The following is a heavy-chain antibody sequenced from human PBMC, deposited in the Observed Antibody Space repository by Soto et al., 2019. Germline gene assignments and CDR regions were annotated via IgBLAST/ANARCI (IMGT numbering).Heavy chain of an antibody. Sequence: QVQLVESGGGVVQPGRSLRLSCAASGFTFSSYAMHWVRQAPGKGLEWVAVISYDGSNKYYADSVKGRFTISRDNSKNKLYLQMNSRRAEDTAVYYCARDANDDYGDSEDAFDIWGQGTMVTVSS. D-gene: IGHD4-17*01. V-gene: IGHV3-30-3*01. CDR2: ISYDGSNK. CDR3: ARDANDDYGDSEDAFDI. CDR1: GFTFSSYA. J-gene: IGHJ3*02.